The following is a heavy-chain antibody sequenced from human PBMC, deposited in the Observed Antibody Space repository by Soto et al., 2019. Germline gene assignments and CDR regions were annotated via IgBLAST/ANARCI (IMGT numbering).Heavy chain of an antibody. CDR3: ARDRSMVFDNYYDSSGYYGDY. Sequence: GGSLRLSCAASGFTFSSYAMHWVRQAPGKGLEWVAVISYDGSNKYYADSVKGRFTISRDNSKNTLYLQMNSLRAEDTAVYYCARDRSMVFDNYYDSSGYYGDYWGQGTLVTVSS. J-gene: IGHJ4*02. V-gene: IGHV3-30-3*01. D-gene: IGHD3-22*01. CDR2: ISYDGSNK. CDR1: GFTFSSYA.